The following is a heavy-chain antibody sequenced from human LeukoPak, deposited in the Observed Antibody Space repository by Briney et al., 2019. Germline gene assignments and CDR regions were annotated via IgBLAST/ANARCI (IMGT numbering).Heavy chain of an antibody. Sequence: PGKSLRLSCAASGFTFSPFGMHWARQAPGKGLEGVAGISSDRSHKYYVDSVKGRFTISRDNSRTTLYLHMNSLRAADTAGYYCAKEEERWATRHGNAFDSWGQGTVVIVSS. CDR3: AKEEERWATRHGNAFDS. D-gene: IGHD1-1*01. CDR2: ISSDRSHK. V-gene: IGHV3-30*18. J-gene: IGHJ4*02. CDR1: GFTFSPFG.